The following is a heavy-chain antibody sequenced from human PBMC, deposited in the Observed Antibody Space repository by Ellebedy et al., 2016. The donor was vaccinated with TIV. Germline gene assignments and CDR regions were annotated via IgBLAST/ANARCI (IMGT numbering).Heavy chain of an antibody. Sequence: GESLKISCAASGFTLSSYWMSWVRQAPGKGLEWVANINQDGSEKYYVDSVKGRFSISRDNAKNSLYLQMNSLRAEDTAVHYCARAVGGSSSLWGQGTLVTVSS. CDR1: GFTLSSYW. J-gene: IGHJ4*02. V-gene: IGHV3-7*03. CDR3: ARAVGGSSSL. D-gene: IGHD6-13*01. CDR2: INQDGSEK.